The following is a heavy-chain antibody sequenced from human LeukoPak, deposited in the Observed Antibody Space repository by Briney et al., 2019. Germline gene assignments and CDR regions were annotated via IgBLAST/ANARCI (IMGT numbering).Heavy chain of an antibody. V-gene: IGHV3-74*01. J-gene: IGHJ6*02. Sequence: GGSLRLSCAASGFTFSSYWMHWVRQAPGKGLVWVSRINSDGSSTSYADSVKGRFTISRDNAKNTLYLQMNSLRAEDTAVYYCARGPGGTIFGVYGMDVWGQGTTVTVS. CDR3: ARGPGGTIFGVYGMDV. CDR2: INSDGSST. CDR1: GFTFSSYW. D-gene: IGHD3-3*01.